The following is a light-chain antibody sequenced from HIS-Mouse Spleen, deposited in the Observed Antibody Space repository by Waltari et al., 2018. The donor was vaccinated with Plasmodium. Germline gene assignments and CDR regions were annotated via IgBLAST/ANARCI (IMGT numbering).Light chain of an antibody. J-gene: IGLJ1*01. Sequence: QSALTQPRSVSGSPGQSVTISCTGTSSDVGGYNYVSWYQQHPGKAPKLMIFYVSKRPPGVPDRFSGSTSGNTASLTISGLQAEDEADYYCCSYAGSYTYVFGTGTKVTVL. CDR3: CSYAGSYTYV. CDR1: SSDVGGYNY. CDR2: YVS. V-gene: IGLV2-11*01.